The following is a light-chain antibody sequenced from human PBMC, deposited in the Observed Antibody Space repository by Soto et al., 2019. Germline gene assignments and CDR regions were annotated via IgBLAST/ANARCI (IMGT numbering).Light chain of an antibody. CDR1: QSISSY. Sequence: DIQMTQSPSSLSASVGYRVTITCRASQSISSYLNWYQQKPGKAHKLLIYAASSLQSGVPSRFSGSGSGTDVTLTISSLQPEDFATYYCQQSYSTQWPCGQGTNVEI. CDR2: AAS. J-gene: IGKJ1*01. CDR3: QQSYSTQWP. V-gene: IGKV1-39*01.